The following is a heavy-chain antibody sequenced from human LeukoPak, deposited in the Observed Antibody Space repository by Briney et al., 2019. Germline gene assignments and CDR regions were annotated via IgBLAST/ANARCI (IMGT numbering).Heavy chain of an antibody. J-gene: IGHJ4*02. V-gene: IGHV5-51*01. D-gene: IGHD3-10*01. CDR1: GYSFGDSW. Sequence: GESLKISCKGSGYSFGDSWIGWVRQMPGKGLEWMGIIYPGDSDTRYSPSFQGQVTISADKSISTTYFQCSSLKATDTAMYYCARQYGRPFDYWGQGTLVTVSS. CDR3: ARQYGRPFDY. CDR2: IYPGDSDT.